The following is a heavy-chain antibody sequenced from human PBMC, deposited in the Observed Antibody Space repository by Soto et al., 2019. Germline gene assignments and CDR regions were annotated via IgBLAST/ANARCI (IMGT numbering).Heavy chain of an antibody. CDR2: IYFIGST. CDR3: ARSQTTVTSYDY. V-gene: IGHV4-4*02. CDR1: GGSISSSNW. Sequence: SETLSLTCAVSGGSISSSNWWSWVRQPPGKLLVLFGVIYFIGSTNYNPSLKSRVTISVDRSKNQFSLKLSSVTAADTAVYYCARSQTTVTSYDYWGQGTLVTVSS. D-gene: IGHD4-17*01. J-gene: IGHJ4*02.